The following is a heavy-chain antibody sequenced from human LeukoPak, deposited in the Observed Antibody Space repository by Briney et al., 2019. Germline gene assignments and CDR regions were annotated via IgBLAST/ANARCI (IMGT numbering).Heavy chain of an antibody. CDR3: ARDQKGHYDFWSGYNWFDP. CDR1: GFTFSSYS. Sequence: GGSLRLSCAASGFTFSSYSMNWVRQAPGKGLEWVSYISSSSSTIYYADSVKGRFTISRDNAKNSLYLQMNSLRAEDTAVYYCARDQKGHYDFWSGYNWFDPWGQGTLVTVSS. D-gene: IGHD3-3*01. CDR2: ISSSSSTI. V-gene: IGHV3-48*01. J-gene: IGHJ5*02.